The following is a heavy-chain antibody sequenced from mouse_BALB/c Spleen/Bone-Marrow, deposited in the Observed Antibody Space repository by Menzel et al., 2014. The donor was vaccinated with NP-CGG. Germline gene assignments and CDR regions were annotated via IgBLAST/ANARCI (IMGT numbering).Heavy chain of an antibody. CDR1: GYSFTSYW. CDR2: IYPGNSDT. CDR3: TRGLLRRGGYFDV. D-gene: IGHD2-3*01. Sequence: VQLQQSGTVLARPGASVKMSCKASGYSFTSYWMHWVKQRPGQGLEWIGAIYPGNSDTSYNQKFKGKAKLTAVTSASTAYMELSSLTNEDSAVYYCTRGLLRRGGYFDVWVAGTTVTVSS. J-gene: IGHJ1*01. V-gene: IGHV1-5*01.